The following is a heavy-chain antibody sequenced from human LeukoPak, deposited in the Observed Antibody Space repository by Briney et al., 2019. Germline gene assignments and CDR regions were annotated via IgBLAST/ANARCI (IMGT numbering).Heavy chain of an antibody. D-gene: IGHD2-2*01. J-gene: IGHJ4*02. Sequence: GSSVKVSCKASGGTFSSYAISWVRQAPGQGLEWMGGIIPIFGTANYAQKFQGRVTITADESTSTAYMELSSLRSEDTAVYYCAMGARCSSTSCYWDFDYWRQGTLVTVSS. V-gene: IGHV1-69*01. CDR3: AMGARCSSTSCYWDFDY. CDR2: IIPIFGTA. CDR1: GGTFSSYA.